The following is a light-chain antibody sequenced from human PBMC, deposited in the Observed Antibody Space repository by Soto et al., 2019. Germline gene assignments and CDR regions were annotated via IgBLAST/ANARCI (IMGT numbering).Light chain of an antibody. CDR3: QQYNSYPWP. CDR1: QSISSW. J-gene: IGKJ4*02. CDR2: KAS. Sequence: DIPMTQSPSTLSASVGDRVTITCRASQSISSWLAWYQQKPGKAPKLLIYKASSVESGVPSRFSGSGSGTEFTRTISCLHAEDFASCCCQQYNSYPWPFGGGPGVEIK. V-gene: IGKV1-5*03.